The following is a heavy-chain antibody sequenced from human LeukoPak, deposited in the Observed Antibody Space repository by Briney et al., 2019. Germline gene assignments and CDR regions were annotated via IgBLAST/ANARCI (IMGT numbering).Heavy chain of an antibody. J-gene: IGHJ4*02. Sequence: GGSLRLSCAASGFTFSSYAMSWVRQAPGKGLEWVSAISGSGGSTYYADSVKGRFTISRDNSKNTLYLQMNSLRAEDTAVYHCANSCSSTSCSTGVFDHWGQGTLVSVSS. CDR1: GFTFSSYA. CDR3: ANSCSSTSCSTGVFDH. V-gene: IGHV3-23*01. D-gene: IGHD2-2*02. CDR2: ISGSGGST.